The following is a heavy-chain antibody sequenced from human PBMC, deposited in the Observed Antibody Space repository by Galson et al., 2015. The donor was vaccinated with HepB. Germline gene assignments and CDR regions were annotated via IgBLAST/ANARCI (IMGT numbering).Heavy chain of an antibody. Sequence: SVKVSCKASGYTFTDYYIHWVRQAPGQGLEWMGRIDPNSGATNYAQKFQVRVTMTRDTSIRTAYMELSRLRSDDSAIYYCARERASGMADRIVSNWLDPWGQGTLVTVSS. D-gene: IGHD2-15*01. CDR1: GYTFTDYY. CDR2: IDPNSGAT. CDR3: ARERASGMADRIVSNWLDP. J-gene: IGHJ5*02. V-gene: IGHV1-2*06.